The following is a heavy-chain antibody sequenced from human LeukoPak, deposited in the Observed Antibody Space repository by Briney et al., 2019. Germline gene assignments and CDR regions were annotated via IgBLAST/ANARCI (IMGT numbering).Heavy chain of an antibody. CDR3: ARHQGSSWYFDY. D-gene: IGHD6-13*01. Sequence: GESLKISWKGSGYRFTSYWIGWVRQMPGKGLEGMGIIYPGDCDNRYSPSCQGQVNISADKCISTAYLQWSSLKASDTDMYYCARHQGSSWYFDYWGQGTLVTVSS. CDR2: IYPGDCDN. J-gene: IGHJ4*02. CDR1: GYRFTSYW. V-gene: IGHV5-51*01.